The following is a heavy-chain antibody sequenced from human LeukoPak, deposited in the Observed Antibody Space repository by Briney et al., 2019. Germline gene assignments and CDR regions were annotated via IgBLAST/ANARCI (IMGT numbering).Heavy chain of an antibody. Sequence: GALLLSCAASGFTFSTYSMNWVRQAPGKGLEWVSSISSDSNHRFYADSLKGRFTISRDNAKNSLYLQLISLRAEDTAVYYCARVAFGLYVMDVWGQGTTVTVSS. CDR3: ARVAFGLYVMDV. J-gene: IGHJ6*02. V-gene: IGHV3-21*01. CDR2: ISSDSNHR. D-gene: IGHD3/OR15-3a*01. CDR1: GFTFSTYS.